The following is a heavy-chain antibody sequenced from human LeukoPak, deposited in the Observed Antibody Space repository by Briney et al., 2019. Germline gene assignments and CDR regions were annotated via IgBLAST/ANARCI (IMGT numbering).Heavy chain of an antibody. CDR3: TTFYHEYSPY. CDR2: IKSNADGGTP. CDR1: GFSFMNAW. V-gene: IGHV3-15*01. J-gene: IGHJ4*02. D-gene: IGHD2/OR15-2a*01. Sequence: GGSLRLSCAASGFSFMNAWMIWVSQAPGKRLGWVGRIKSNADGGTPDYAAPARGRFTISRDDSKNTLYLQMNSLKTEDTAVYYCTTFYHEYSPYWGRGTLVTVSS.